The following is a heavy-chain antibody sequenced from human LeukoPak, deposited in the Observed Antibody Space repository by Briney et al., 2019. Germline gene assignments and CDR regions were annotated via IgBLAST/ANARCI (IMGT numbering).Heavy chain of an antibody. CDR3: AGPGGGEGYDY. Sequence: GASVKVSCKASGYTFASYDINWVRQATGQGLEWMGWMNPNSGNTGYAQKFQGRVTMTRNTSISTAYMELGSLGSGDPAGYYCAGPGGGEGYDYWGQGTLVTVSS. D-gene: IGHD2-15*01. J-gene: IGHJ4*02. CDR2: MNPNSGNT. V-gene: IGHV1-8*01. CDR1: GYTFASYD.